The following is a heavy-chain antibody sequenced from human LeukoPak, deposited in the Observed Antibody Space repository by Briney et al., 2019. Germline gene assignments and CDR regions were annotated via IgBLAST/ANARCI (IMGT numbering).Heavy chain of an antibody. J-gene: IGHJ4*02. CDR2: IKSNPDGGTT. V-gene: IGHV3-15*01. Sequence: GSLRLSCAASGFSFNNVWMSWVRQAPGKGLEWVGHIKSNPDGGTTEYAAPVKGRFTISRDDSKNTLYLQLNSLRTEDTAVYYCTSLGATGFYAFDYWGQGTLVTVSS. CDR3: TSLGATGFYAFDY. D-gene: IGHD2/OR15-2a*01. CDR1: GFSFNNVW.